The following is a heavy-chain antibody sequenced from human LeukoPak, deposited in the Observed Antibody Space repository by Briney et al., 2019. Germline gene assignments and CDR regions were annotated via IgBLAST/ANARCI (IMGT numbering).Heavy chain of an antibody. J-gene: IGHJ4*02. CDR1: GGSISSGSYY. V-gene: IGHV4-61*02. D-gene: IGHD2-8*01. CDR3: ARARLGRLDIVLMVYAISGFDY. Sequence: SQTLSLTCTVSGGSISSGSYYWSWIRQPDGKGLEWIGRIYTSGSTNYNPALKSRVTISVDTSKNQFSLKLSSVTAADTAVYYCARARLGRLDIVLMVYAISGFDYWGQGTPVTVSS. CDR2: IYTSGST.